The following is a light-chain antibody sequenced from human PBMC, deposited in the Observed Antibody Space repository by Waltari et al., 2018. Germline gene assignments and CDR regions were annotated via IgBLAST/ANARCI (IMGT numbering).Light chain of an antibody. J-gene: IGLJ3*02. CDR3: KSYAGISSWV. CDR2: DVS. Sequence: ISCTGTSSDVGFYNYVSWYQQHPGKAPKLMIYDVSDRPSGVSNHFSVSQSGNTASLTLSGLQAEDEPDYYCKSYAGISSWVFFARTNLYVL. V-gene: IGLV2-14*04. CDR1: SSDVGFYNY.